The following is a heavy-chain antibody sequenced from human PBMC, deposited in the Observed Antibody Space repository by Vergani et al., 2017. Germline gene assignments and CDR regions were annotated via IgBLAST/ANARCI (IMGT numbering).Heavy chain of an antibody. D-gene: IGHD5-18*01. Sequence: EVQLVQSGAEVKKPGESLKISCKGSGYSFTSYWIGWVRQMPGKGLEWMGIIYPGDSDTRYSPSFQGQVTISADKSISTAYLQWSSLKASDTAMYYGARLPGDTAMVTYYYYGMDVWGQGTTVTVSS. V-gene: IGHV5-51*03. CDR3: ARLPGDTAMVTYYYYGMDV. J-gene: IGHJ6*02. CDR2: IYPGDSDT. CDR1: GYSFTSYW.